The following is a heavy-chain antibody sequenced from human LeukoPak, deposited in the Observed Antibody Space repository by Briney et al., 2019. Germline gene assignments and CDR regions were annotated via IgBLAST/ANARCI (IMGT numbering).Heavy chain of an antibody. CDR2: IHTSGYT. Sequence: SETLSLTCTVSGGSMSTYYWSWIRQPPGQGLEWIAYIHTSGYTNYNPSLKSRVTISIDTSKNQFSLNVNSVTAADTAVYYCAKRQGPTNGSYDYFEPWGQGTLVTVAT. CDR1: GGSMSTYY. V-gene: IGHV4-4*09. J-gene: IGHJ5*02. D-gene: IGHD1-26*01. CDR3: AKRQGPTNGSYDYFEP.